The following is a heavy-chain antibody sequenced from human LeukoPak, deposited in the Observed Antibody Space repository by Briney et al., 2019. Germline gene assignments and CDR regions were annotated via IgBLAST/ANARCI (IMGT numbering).Heavy chain of an antibody. V-gene: IGHV3-7*01. CDR1: GFTFSSYW. Sequence: GGSLRLSCAASGFTFSSYWMSWVRQAPGKGLEWVANIKQDGSEKYYADSVKGRFTISRDNAKNSLYLQMNSLRAEDTAVYYCARDLPQVYSSGWYPYDYWGQGTLVTVSS. D-gene: IGHD6-19*01. CDR3: ARDLPQVYSSGWYPYDY. J-gene: IGHJ4*02. CDR2: IKQDGSEK.